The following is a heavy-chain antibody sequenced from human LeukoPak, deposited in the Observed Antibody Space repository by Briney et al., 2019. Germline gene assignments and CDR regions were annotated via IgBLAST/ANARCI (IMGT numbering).Heavy chain of an antibody. Sequence: GGSLRLSCAASGFTFSSYIMNWVRQAPGKGLQSVSSISSSSSYIYYADSLKGRFTIFRDNAKNSLYLQMNSLRAEDTAVYYCARTYYDYVWGSYRSSHRFDYWGQGTLVTVSS. D-gene: IGHD3-16*02. CDR2: ISSSSSYI. CDR1: GFTFSSYI. J-gene: IGHJ4*02. CDR3: ARTYYDYVWGSYRSSHRFDY. V-gene: IGHV3-21*01.